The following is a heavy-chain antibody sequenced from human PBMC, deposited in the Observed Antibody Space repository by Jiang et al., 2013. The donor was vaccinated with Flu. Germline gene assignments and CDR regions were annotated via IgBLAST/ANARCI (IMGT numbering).Heavy chain of an antibody. J-gene: IGHJ1*01. D-gene: IGHD3-3*01. V-gene: IGHV3-49*04. Sequence: GLVQPGRSLRLSCTASGFTFGDYAMSWVRQAPGKGLEWVGFIRSKAYGGTTEYAASVKGRFTISRDDSKSIAYLQMNSLKTEDTAVYYCTRDVAYYDFWSGYYTYFQHWGQGTLVTVSS. CDR2: IRSKAYGGTT. CDR1: GFTFGDYA. CDR3: TRDVAYYDFWSGYYTYFQH.